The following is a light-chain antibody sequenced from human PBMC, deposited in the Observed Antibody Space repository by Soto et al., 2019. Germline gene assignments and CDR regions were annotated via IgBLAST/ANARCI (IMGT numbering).Light chain of an antibody. CDR1: SSDVGAYNY. CDR3: NSFTSSSTVV. J-gene: IGLJ2*01. V-gene: IGLV2-14*01. Sequence: QSALTQPASVSGSPGQSSTISCTGTSSDVGAYNYVSWYQQHPGKAPKLMIYEVSNRPSGVSNRFSGSKSGNTASLTISGLQTEDEADYYCNSFTSSSTVVFGGGTKLTVL. CDR2: EVS.